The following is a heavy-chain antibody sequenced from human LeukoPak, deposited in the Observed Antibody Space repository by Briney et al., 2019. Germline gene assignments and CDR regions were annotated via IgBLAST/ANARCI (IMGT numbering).Heavy chain of an antibody. CDR2: ISSSSSYI. Sequence: GGSLRLSCAASGFTFSSYAMSWVRQAPGKGLEWVSSISSSSSYIYYADSVKGRFTISRDNAKNSLYLQMNSLRAEDTAVYYCARAGVIAAAYWFDPWGQGTLVTVSS. D-gene: IGHD6-13*01. J-gene: IGHJ5*02. CDR1: GFTFSSYA. CDR3: ARAGVIAAAYWFDP. V-gene: IGHV3-21*01.